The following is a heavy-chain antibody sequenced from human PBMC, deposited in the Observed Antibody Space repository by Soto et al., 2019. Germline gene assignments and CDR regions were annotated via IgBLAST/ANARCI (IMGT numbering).Heavy chain of an antibody. V-gene: IGHV4-59*01. CDR2: IYYSGST. CDR1: GGSISSYY. Sequence: SETLSLTCTVSGGSISSYYWSWIRQPPGKGLEWIGYIYYSGSTNYNPSLKSRVTISVDTSKNQFSLKLSSVTAADTAVYYCAREGGPEGSGYPGVFDIWGQGTMVTVSS. J-gene: IGHJ3*02. CDR3: AREGGPEGSGYPGVFDI. D-gene: IGHD3-22*01.